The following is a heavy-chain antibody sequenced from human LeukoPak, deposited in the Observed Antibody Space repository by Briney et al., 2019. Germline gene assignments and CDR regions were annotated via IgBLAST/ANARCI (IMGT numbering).Heavy chain of an antibody. D-gene: IGHD5-18*01. V-gene: IGHV3-30*04. CDR3: ARVLRYIGYGYDY. CDR1: GFTFSSYA. Sequence: GGSLRLSCAASGFTFSSYAMHWVRQAPGKGLEWVAVISYDGSNKYYADSVKGRFTISRDNSKNTLYLQMNSPRAEDTAVYYCARVLRYIGYGYDYWGQGTLVTVSS. J-gene: IGHJ4*02. CDR2: ISYDGSNK.